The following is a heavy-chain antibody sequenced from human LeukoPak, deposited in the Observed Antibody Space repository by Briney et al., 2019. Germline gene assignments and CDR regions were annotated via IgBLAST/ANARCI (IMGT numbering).Heavy chain of an antibody. CDR2: IIGGGGGST. V-gene: IGHV3-23*01. Sequence: PGGSLRLSCAASGFTFSVYAMTWVRQAPGKGLEWVSTIIGGGGGSTVYADSVKGRFTTSRDNSKSALYLQMSSLGPEDTALYYCARSREIVGNQFQQFFHYWGQGTLVTVPS. CDR3: ARSREIVGNQFQQFFHY. CDR1: GFTFSVYA. J-gene: IGHJ4*02. D-gene: IGHD3-22*01.